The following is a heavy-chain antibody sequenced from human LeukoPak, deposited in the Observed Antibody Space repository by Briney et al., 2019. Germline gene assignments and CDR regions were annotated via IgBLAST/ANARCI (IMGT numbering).Heavy chain of an antibody. V-gene: IGHV1-2*02. CDR2: INPNSGGT. D-gene: IGHD2-2*01. CDR1: GYTFTGYY. J-gene: IGHJ4*02. CDR3: AREYVVVVPAAISAFDY. Sequence: GASVKVSCKASGYTFTGYYMHWVRQAPGRGLEWMGWINPNSGGTNYAQKFQGRVTMTRDTSISTAYMELSRLRSDDTAVYYCAREYVVVVPAAISAFDYWGQGTLVTVSS.